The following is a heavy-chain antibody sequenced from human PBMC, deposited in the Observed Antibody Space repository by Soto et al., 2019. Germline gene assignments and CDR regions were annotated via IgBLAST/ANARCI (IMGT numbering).Heavy chain of an antibody. CDR1: GFSFSDYS. J-gene: IGHJ6*03. D-gene: IGHD2-2*01. CDR2: ISGSTSYI. V-gene: IGHV3-21*01. CDR3: ARDGAYCSGTGCRDYYHDMDV. Sequence: EVQLVESGGGLVKPGGSLRLSCAASGFSFSDYSMNWVRQAPGKGLEWVSSISGSTSYIYYADSLKGRFTVSGDNAEKSLYLQMNSLRAEDTAVYYCARDGAYCSGTGCRDYYHDMDVWGKGTTVTVSS.